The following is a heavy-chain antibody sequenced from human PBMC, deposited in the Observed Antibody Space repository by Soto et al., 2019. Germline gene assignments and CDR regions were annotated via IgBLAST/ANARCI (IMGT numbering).Heavy chain of an antibody. CDR2: IYHSGST. CDR1: GGSISSGGYS. J-gene: IGHJ5*02. D-gene: IGHD4-17*01. CDR3: ARVTTVNNWFDP. V-gene: IGHV4-30-2*01. Sequence: PSETLSLTCAVSGGSISSGGYSWSWIRQPPGKGLEWIGYIYHSGSTYYNPSLKSRVTISVDRSKNQFSLKLSSVTAADTAVYYCARVTTVNNWFDPWGQGTLVTVSS.